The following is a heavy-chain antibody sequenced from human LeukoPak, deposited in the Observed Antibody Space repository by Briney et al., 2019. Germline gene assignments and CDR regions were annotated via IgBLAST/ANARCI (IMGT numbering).Heavy chain of an antibody. CDR1: GFTFSSYS. Sequence: GGSLRLSCAASGFTFSSYSMNWVRQAPGKGLEWVSYISSSSSPIYYAESVKGRFTISRDNAKNSLYLQMNSLRDEDTAMYYCARISGRGYYFDNWGQGTLVTVSS. V-gene: IGHV3-48*02. J-gene: IGHJ4*02. CDR2: ISSSSSPI. D-gene: IGHD2-15*01. CDR3: ARISGRGYYFDN.